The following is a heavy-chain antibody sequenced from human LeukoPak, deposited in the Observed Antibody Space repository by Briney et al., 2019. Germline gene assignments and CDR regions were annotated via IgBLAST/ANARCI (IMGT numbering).Heavy chain of an antibody. CDR3: AKESGRFDY. CDR2: ISADGGTT. J-gene: IGHJ4*02. Sequence: PGGSLRLSSVVSGVNFADYAMHSVRQPPGKGLEWVSLISADGGTTFSADSVKGRFTIARDNSKNSLYLQMNSLRSEDTAMYFCAKESGRFDYWGQGTLVAVST. V-gene: IGHV3-43*02. CDR1: GVNFADYA.